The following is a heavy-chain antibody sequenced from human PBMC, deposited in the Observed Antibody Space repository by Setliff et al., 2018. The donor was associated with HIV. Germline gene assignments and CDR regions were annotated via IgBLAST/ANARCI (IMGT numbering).Heavy chain of an antibody. CDR2: IYHSGST. CDR3: ARHPNYYGSGSYNYESLYFDY. Sequence: ETLSLTCAVSGYSISSGYYWGWIRQPPGKGLEWIGSIYHSGSTYYNPSIKSRVTIAVDTSKNQFSLKLSSVTAADTAVYYCARHPNYYGSGSYNYESLYFDYWGQGTLVTVSS. D-gene: IGHD3-10*01. J-gene: IGHJ4*02. CDR1: GYSISSGYY. V-gene: IGHV4-38-2*01.